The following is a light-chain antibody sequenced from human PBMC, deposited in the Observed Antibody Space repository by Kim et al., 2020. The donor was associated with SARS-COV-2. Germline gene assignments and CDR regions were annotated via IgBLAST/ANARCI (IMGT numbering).Light chain of an antibody. Sequence: VSPGETATLPSRASQNVYSNLAWYQQRPGQAPRLLIYDASTRATDVPARFSGSGSGTEFTLTINSLQSDDFAVYYCQQYTSWLTFGGGTKVDIK. J-gene: IGKJ4*01. CDR1: QNVYSN. V-gene: IGKV3-15*01. CDR2: DAS. CDR3: QQYTSWLT.